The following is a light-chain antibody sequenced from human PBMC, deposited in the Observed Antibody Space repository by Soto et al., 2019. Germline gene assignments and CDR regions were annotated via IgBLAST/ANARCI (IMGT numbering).Light chain of an antibody. CDR2: GAS. V-gene: IGKV3-20*01. CDR1: QSVSSSY. Sequence: EIVLTQSPGTLSLSPGERATLSCRASQSVSSSYLAWYQQKPGQAPRLLIYGASSRATGIPDRFSGSGSGTDFTLNISRLEPEDLAVYYCQQYGSSLMYTFGQGTKLEIK. CDR3: QQYGSSLMYT. J-gene: IGKJ2*01.